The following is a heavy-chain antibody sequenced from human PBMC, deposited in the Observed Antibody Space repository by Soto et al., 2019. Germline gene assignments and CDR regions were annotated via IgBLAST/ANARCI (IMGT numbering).Heavy chain of an antibody. J-gene: IGHJ4*02. CDR1: RFTFSRYA. CDR3: AKEGYFDTSYFDH. D-gene: IGHD3-22*01. CDR2: ISYDGRQK. Sequence: QVQLVESGGGVVQPGRSLRLSCAASRFTFSRYAMHWVRQAPGKGLEWVAVISYDGRQKHYVDSVKGRFTISRDESDNTLYLQISSLGPEDTAVYYCAKEGYFDTSYFDHWGQGTLVTVSS. V-gene: IGHV3-30*04.